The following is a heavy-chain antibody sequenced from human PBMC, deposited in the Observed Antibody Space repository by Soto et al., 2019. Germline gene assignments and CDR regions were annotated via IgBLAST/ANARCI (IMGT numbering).Heavy chain of an antibody. V-gene: IGHV4-59*02. Sequence: QVQLRESGPGLLKPSETLSLTCTVSGGSVNTYYWSWIRQPPGKTLEWIGYIYPSGSASYVPSLKSRVTISIDTSKNQFSLKLTSVTAADTAVYYCARGIVAWGRGTLVTVSS. J-gene: IGHJ5*02. CDR1: GGSVNTYY. D-gene: IGHD2-21*01. CDR2: IYPSGSA. CDR3: ARGIVA.